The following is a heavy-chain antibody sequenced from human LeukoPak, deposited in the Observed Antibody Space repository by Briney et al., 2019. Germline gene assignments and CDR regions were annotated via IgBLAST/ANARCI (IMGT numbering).Heavy chain of an antibody. D-gene: IGHD6-13*01. CDR1: GFTVSSNY. CDR2: IYSGGST. J-gene: IGHJ4*02. V-gene: IGHV3-53*01. CDR3: AKDRSQLLAAAGLIDY. Sequence: GGSLRLSCAASGFTVSSNYMSWVRQAPGKGLEWVSVIYSGGSTYYADSVKGRFTISRDNSKNTLYLQMNSLRAEDTAVYYCAKDRSQLLAAAGLIDYWGQGTLVTVSS.